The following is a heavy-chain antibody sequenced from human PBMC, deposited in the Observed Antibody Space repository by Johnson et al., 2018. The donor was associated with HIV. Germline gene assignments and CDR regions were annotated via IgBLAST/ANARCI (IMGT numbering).Heavy chain of an antibody. CDR2: IRSKAYGGTT. D-gene: IGHD2-21*02. CDR1: GFTFGAYA. Sequence: VQLVESGGGLVQPGRSLRLSCSASGFTFGAYALSWFRQAPGKGLEWVGFIRSKAYGGTTEYAASVKGRFTISRDDSQNIAYLQMNSLKTEDTAMYYCTGGRDRRAFDIWGQGTMVTVSS. V-gene: IGHV3-49*03. CDR3: TGGRDRRAFDI. J-gene: IGHJ3*02.